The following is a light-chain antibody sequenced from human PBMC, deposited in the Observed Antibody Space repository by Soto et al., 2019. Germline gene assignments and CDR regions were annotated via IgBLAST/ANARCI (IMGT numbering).Light chain of an antibody. J-gene: IGLJ2*01. V-gene: IGLV2-14*03. CDR3: SSFTSRDTLL. Sequence: QSALTQPASVSGSPGQSITISCTGTSGDIGTSYYVSWFQHHPGEAPKIILFDVNNRPSGVSDRFSGSKSGNTASLTISGLQAEDEADYYCSSFTSRDTLLFGGGTKVTVL. CDR1: SGDIGTSYY. CDR2: DVN.